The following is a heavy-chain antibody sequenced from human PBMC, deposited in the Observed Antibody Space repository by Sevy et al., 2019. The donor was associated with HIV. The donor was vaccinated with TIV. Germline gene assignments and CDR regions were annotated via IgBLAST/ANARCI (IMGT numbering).Heavy chain of an antibody. CDR1: GFTFSSYA. D-gene: IGHD2-8*01. CDR2: ISYDGSNK. Sequence: GGSLRLSCAASGFTFSSYAMHWVRQAPGKGREWVAVISYDGSNKYNANSVKGQFTISIDNSKNTLYLQMNSLRAEDTAVYYCARDDIVLMVYATSYYGMDVWGQGTTVTVSS. V-gene: IGHV3-30-3*01. CDR3: ARDDIVLMVYATSYYGMDV. J-gene: IGHJ6*02.